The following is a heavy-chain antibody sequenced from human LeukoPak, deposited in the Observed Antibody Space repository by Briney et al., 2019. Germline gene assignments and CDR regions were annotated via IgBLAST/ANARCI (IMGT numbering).Heavy chain of an antibody. J-gene: IGHJ4*02. CDR3: ARAGGGSASYFAY. CDR2: ISSSSTYT. V-gene: IGHV3-11*05. D-gene: IGHD6-19*01. Sequence: GGSLRLSCATSGFTFSDYYMSWIRQAPGKGLEWVSYISSSSTYTKYAASVKGRFTIFRDNAKNSLFLQMNSLRAEDTAVYYCARAGGGSASYFAYWGQGALVTVSS. CDR1: GFTFSDYY.